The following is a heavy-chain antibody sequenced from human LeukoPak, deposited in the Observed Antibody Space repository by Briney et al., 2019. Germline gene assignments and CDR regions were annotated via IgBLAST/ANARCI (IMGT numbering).Heavy chain of an antibody. CDR3: AKDWVFHY. Sequence: GGSLRLSCIASGFSFSRYGMHWVRQAPGKGLEWVAFIRYDGNNKYYADSVKGRFTVSRDNSKDTLYLQMNSLRAEDTAVYYCAKDWVFHYWGQGTLVTVSS. CDR1: GFSFSRYG. CDR2: IRYDGNNK. J-gene: IGHJ4*02. V-gene: IGHV3-30*02. D-gene: IGHD6-13*01.